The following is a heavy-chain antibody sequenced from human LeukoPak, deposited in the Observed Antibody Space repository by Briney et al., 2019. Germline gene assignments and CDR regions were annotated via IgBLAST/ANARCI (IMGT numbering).Heavy chain of an antibody. Sequence: ASVKVSCKASGYTFTSYYMHWVRHAPGQGLEWMGIINPSGGSTSYAQKFQGRVTMTRDTSTSTVYMELSSLRSEDTAVYYCARRGRSSGWYRGDYFDYWGQGTLVTVSS. D-gene: IGHD6-19*01. CDR3: ARRGRSSGWYRGDYFDY. V-gene: IGHV1-46*01. CDR1: GYTFTSYY. CDR2: INPSGGST. J-gene: IGHJ4*02.